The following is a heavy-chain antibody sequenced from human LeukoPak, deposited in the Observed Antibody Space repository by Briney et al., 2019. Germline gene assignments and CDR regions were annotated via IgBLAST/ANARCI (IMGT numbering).Heavy chain of an antibody. Sequence: GESLKISCKGSGYSFTSYWIGWVRQMPGKGLEWMGIICPGDSDTRYSPSFQGQVTISADKSISTAYLQWSSLKASDTAMYYCASHRDCSGGSCYFPDYYYGMDVWGQGTTVTVSS. CDR3: ASHRDCSGGSCYFPDYYYGMDV. CDR1: GYSFTSYW. D-gene: IGHD2-15*01. V-gene: IGHV5-51*01. J-gene: IGHJ6*02. CDR2: ICPGDSDT.